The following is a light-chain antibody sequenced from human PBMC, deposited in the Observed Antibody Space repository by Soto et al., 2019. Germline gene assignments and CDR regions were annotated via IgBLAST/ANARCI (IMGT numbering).Light chain of an antibody. CDR2: GNT. CDR3: QSYDNTMKGCV. CDR1: SSNIGADYE. J-gene: IGLJ1*01. V-gene: IGLV1-40*01. Sequence: QSVLTHPPSVSGAPGQRVIISCTGGSSNIGADYEVHWYQQLPGTAPKLLIYGNTNRPSGVPDRFSGSKSGSSASLAITGLQADDEAEYYCQSYDNTMKGCVFGTGTKVTVL.